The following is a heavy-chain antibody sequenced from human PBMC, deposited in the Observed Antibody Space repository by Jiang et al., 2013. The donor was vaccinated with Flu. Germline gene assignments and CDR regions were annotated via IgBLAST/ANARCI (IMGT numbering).Heavy chain of an antibody. CDR3: ARSHGQVVLSSNWFDP. Sequence: SLTCTVSGGSISSYYWSWIRQPPGKGLEWIGYIYYSGSTNYNPSLKSRVTISVDTSKNQFSLKLSSVTAADTAVYYCARSHGQVVLSSNWFDPWGQGTLVTVSS. D-gene: IGHD3-3*02. CDR2: IYYSGST. J-gene: IGHJ5*02. V-gene: IGHV4-59*01. CDR1: GGSISSYY.